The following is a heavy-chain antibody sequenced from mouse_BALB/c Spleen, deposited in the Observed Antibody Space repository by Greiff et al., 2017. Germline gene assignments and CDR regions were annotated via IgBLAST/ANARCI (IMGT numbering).Heavy chain of an antibody. J-gene: IGHJ4*01. Sequence: VQLQQSGAELVRPGTSVKVSCKASGYAFTNYLIEWVKQRPGQGLEWIGVINPRSGGTNYNEKFKGKATLTADKSSSTAYMQLSSLTSDDSAVYFCARFLTGAGYYAMDYWGQGTSVTVSS. D-gene: IGHD4-1*01. CDR1: GYAFTNYL. CDR3: ARFLTGAGYYAMDY. CDR2: INPRSGGT. V-gene: IGHV1-54*01.